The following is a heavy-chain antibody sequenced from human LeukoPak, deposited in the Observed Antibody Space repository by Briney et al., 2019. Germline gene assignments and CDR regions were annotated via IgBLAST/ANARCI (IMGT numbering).Heavy chain of an antibody. CDR1: GYTFTGYY. Sequence: GASVTVSCKASGYTFTGYYMHWVRQAPGQGLEWMGWINPNSGGTNYAQKFQGRVTMTRDTSISTAYMELSRLRSDDTAVYYCARVRDDPYYYYGMDVWGQGTTVTVSS. V-gene: IGHV1-2*02. CDR2: INPNSGGT. J-gene: IGHJ6*02. CDR3: ARVRDDPYYYYGMDV.